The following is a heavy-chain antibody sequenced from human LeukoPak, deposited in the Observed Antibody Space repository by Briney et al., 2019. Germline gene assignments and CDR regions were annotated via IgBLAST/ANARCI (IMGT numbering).Heavy chain of an antibody. D-gene: IGHD3-9*01. CDR2: INTNTGNP. CDR3: ARDGRLRYFARWFDP. Sequence: ASVKVSCKASGYTFTSYAMNWVRQAPGQGLEWMGWINTNTGNPTYAQGFTGRFVFSLDTSVSTAYLQISSLKAEDTAVYYCARDGRLRYFARWFDPWGQGTLVTVSS. V-gene: IGHV7-4-1*02. CDR1: GYTFTSYA. J-gene: IGHJ5*02.